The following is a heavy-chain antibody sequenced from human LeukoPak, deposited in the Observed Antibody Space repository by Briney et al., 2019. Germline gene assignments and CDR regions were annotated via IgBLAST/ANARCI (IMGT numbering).Heavy chain of an antibody. CDR1: GDSFSSVTDY. J-gene: IGHJ4*02. Sequence: SETLSLTCTVSGDSFSSVTDYWAWIRQPPGKGLEWIGYIYYSGSTNYNPSLKSRVTISVDTSKNQVSLKLSSVTAADTAVYYCARGNDYWGQGTLVTVSS. V-gene: IGHV4-61*01. CDR3: ARGNDY. CDR2: IYYSGST.